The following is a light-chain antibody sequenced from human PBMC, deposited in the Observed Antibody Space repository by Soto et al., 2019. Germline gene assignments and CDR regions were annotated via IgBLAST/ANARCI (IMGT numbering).Light chain of an antibody. Sequence: EIVLTQSPGTLSLSPGERATLSCRASQRVDDSHLAWYQLRPGQAPRLLIYGASTRATGIPDRFSGSGSGTVFTLTISSLQSDDFAVYYCQQYLDWPRTFGQGTKVDIK. CDR3: QQYLDWPRT. CDR2: GAS. CDR1: QRVDDSH. V-gene: IGKV3D-15*01. J-gene: IGKJ1*01.